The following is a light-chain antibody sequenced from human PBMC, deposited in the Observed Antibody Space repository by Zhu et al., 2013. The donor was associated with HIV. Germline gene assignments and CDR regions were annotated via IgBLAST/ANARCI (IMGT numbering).Light chain of an antibody. Sequence: DIQMTQSPSSLSASVGDRVTITCQASQDISTYLNWYQQKPGKAPRLLIYDASNLETGVPSRFSGGGSGTDFTLIISSLQPEDLATYYCQQFNTFPTFGRRD. V-gene: IGKV1-33*01. CDR1: QDISTY. CDR2: DAS. CDR3: QQFNTFPT. J-gene: IGKJ4*01.